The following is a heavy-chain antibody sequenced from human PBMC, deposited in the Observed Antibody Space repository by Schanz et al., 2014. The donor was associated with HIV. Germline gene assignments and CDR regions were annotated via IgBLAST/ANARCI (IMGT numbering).Heavy chain of an antibody. D-gene: IGHD2-15*01. Sequence: QVQLVQSGAEVKKPGASVKVSCKASGYTFSHYGITWVRQAPGQGLEWMGWISGYIGNTNYAQNLQGRVTMTADTFTSTAYMELRSLTSDDTAVYYCARGYCSGGTCYSGDYWGQGTLVTVSS. CDR1: GYTFSHYG. J-gene: IGHJ4*02. CDR2: ISGYIGNT. CDR3: ARGYCSGGTCYSGDY. V-gene: IGHV1-18*01.